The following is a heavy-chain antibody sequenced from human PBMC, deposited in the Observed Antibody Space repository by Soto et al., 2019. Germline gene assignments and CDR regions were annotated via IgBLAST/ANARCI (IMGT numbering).Heavy chain of an antibody. CDR3: ARVGINSPVRGQNGMDV. CDR1: GFTFDDYG. D-gene: IGHD4-4*01. V-gene: IGHV3-20*04. CDR2: IKWNGGST. J-gene: IGHJ6*02. Sequence: EVQLVESGGGVVRPGGSLRLSCAASGFTFDDYGMSWVRQAPGKGLEWVSGIKWNGGSTGYADSVKGRFTISRDNAKNSLYLQMNSLRAEDTALYYCARVGINSPVRGQNGMDVWGQGTTVTVSS.